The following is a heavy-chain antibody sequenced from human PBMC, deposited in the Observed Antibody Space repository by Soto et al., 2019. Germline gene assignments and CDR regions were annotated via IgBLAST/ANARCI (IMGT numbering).Heavy chain of an antibody. D-gene: IGHD6-19*01. Sequence: QLQLQESGSGLVKPSQTLSLTCAVSGGSISSGGSSWGWIRQPPGKGLEWIGYIYHSGSTYYNPSLKRRVTISVDRSKIQFSLKLSSVTAADTAVYYCSRAGDSSGPVALGYWGQGTLVTVSS. CDR2: IYHSGST. CDR3: SRAGDSSGPVALGY. J-gene: IGHJ4*02. V-gene: IGHV4-30-2*01. CDR1: GGSISSGGSS.